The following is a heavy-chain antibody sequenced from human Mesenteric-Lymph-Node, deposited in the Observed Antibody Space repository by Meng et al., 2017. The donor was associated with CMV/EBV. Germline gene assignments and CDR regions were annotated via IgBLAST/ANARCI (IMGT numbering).Heavy chain of an antibody. CDR3: ARGRVYYYGWNPPYGMDV. Sequence: SETLSLTCTVSGGSISSYYWSWIRQPPGKGLEWIGYISYSGSTNYSPSLKSRVTISVDASQNQFSLNLSSATAADTAVYYCARGRVYYYGWNPPYGMDVWGRGTTVTAP. CDR1: GGSISSYY. V-gene: IGHV4-59*01. CDR2: ISYSGST. J-gene: IGHJ6*02. D-gene: IGHD3-10*01.